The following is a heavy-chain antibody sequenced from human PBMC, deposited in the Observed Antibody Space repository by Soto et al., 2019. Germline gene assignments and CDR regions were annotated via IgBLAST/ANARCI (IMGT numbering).Heavy chain of an antibody. D-gene: IGHD3-10*01. J-gene: IGHJ3*02. CDR2: IYYSGST. V-gene: IGHV4-59*01. Sequence: SETLSLTCTVSGGSISSYYWSWIRQPPGKGLEWIGYIYYSGSTNYNPSLKSRVTISVDTSKNQFSMKLSSVTAADTAVYYCARVWGGAFDIWGQGTMVTVSS. CDR3: ARVWGGAFDI. CDR1: GGSISSYY.